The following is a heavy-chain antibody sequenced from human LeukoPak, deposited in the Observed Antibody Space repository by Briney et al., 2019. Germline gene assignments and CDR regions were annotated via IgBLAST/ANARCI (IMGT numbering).Heavy chain of an antibody. CDR2: IFSNGTT. D-gene: IGHD6-13*01. Sequence: PSETLSLTCTVSGGSISNYYWSWIRQPAGKGLEWIGRIFSNGTTKYNPSLNSRVTMSVDTSKNQFSLKLNSMTAADTAVYYCARGTTAGAGRLDFWGQGNLVTVSS. J-gene: IGHJ4*02. V-gene: IGHV4-4*07. CDR3: ARGTTAGAGRLDF. CDR1: GGSISNYY.